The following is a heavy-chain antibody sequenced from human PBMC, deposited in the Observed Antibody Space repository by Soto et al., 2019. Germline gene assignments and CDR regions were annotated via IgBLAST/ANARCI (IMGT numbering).Heavy chain of an antibody. Sequence: GESLKICCQGSGYTFTTDWITWVRQMPGRVRGWMGRIDPSDSYTNYSPSFQGHVTISADKSTNPAYLEWRSLKASDSAIYYCACTRQDYGDRAYDYWGQGTLVTVSS. CDR3: ACTRQDYGDRAYDY. J-gene: IGHJ4*02. D-gene: IGHD2-21*02. V-gene: IGHV5-10-1*01. CDR1: GYTFTTDW. CDR2: IDPSDSYT.